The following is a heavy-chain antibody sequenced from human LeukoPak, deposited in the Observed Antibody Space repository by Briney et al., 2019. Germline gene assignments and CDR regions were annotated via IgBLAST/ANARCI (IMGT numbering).Heavy chain of an antibody. CDR3: ARGSSGWYVPDY. CDR2: ISSSGGTI. D-gene: IGHD6-19*01. Sequence: GGSLRLSCIGSGFTLSHYEMNWVRQAPGKGLEWVSYISSSGGTIYYADPVKGRFTISRDNAKNSLYLQMNSLRAEDTAVYYCARGSSGWYVPDYWGQGTLVTVSS. J-gene: IGHJ4*02. CDR1: GFTLSHYE. V-gene: IGHV3-48*03.